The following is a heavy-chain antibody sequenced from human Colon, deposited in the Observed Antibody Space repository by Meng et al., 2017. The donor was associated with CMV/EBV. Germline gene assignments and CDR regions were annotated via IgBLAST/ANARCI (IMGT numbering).Heavy chain of an antibody. CDR2: INAGGGRT. CDR1: GFTFSNFA. D-gene: IGHD3-3*01. V-gene: IGHV3-23*01. Sequence: GGSLRLSCAASGFTFSNFAMSWVRQAPGKGLEWVSTINAGGGRTYYADSVKGRFTISRDNSRNMIDLQMNNLTAEDTALYYCARGTQYSDFWSGFPFWGHGTLVTISS. J-gene: IGHJ4*01. CDR3: ARGTQYSDFWSGFPF.